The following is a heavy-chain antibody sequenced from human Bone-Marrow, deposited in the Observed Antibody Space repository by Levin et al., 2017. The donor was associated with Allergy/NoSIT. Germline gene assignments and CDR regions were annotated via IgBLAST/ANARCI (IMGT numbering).Heavy chain of an antibody. CDR2: ISSSSSTI. J-gene: IGHJ4*02. CDR1: GFTFSSYS. CDR3: ADSSDTAMAY. Sequence: GESLKISCAASGFTFSSYSMNWVRQAPGKGLEWVSYISSSSSTIYYADSVKGRFTISRDNAKNSLYLQMNSLRDEDTAVYYCADSSDTAMAYWGQGTLVTVSS. D-gene: IGHD5-18*01. V-gene: IGHV3-48*02.